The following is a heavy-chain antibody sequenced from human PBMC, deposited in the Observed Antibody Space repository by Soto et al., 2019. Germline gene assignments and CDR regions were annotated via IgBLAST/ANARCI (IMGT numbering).Heavy chain of an antibody. CDR2: IYSGGYT. Sequence: EVQLVESGGGLIQPGGSLRLSCAVSGFTVSNNYMSWVRQAPGKGLEGVSVIYSGGYTAYGDSVKGRFTISRDNSKNTLILQMKALGAGARAVFYGATRGGGGGYWGQGTLVTVSS. CDR3: ATRGGGGGY. CDR1: GFTVSNNY. J-gene: IGHJ4*02. D-gene: IGHD3-10*01. V-gene: IGHV3-53*01.